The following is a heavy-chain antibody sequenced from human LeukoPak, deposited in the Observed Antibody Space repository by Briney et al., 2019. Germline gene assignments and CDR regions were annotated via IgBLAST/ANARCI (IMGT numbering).Heavy chain of an antibody. CDR3: ARDGSSGWSHDY. CDR1: GFTVSGNY. V-gene: IGHV3-66*01. J-gene: IGHJ4*02. Sequence: GGSLRLSCAASGFTVSGNYMSWVRQAPGKGLEWVSAIYSGGKTYYADSVKGRFTISRDNSKNTLFLQMNSLRAEDTAVYYCARDGSSGWSHDYWGQGALVTVSS. CDR2: IYSGGKT. D-gene: IGHD6-19*01.